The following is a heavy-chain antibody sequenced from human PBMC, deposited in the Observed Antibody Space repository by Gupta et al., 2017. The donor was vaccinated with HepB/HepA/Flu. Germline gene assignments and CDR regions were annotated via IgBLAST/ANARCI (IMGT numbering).Heavy chain of an antibody. CDR3: TTDPRGRFGELSSY. V-gene: IGHV3-15*01. J-gene: IGHJ4*02. Sequence: EVQLVESGGGLVKPGGSLRLSCAASGFTFSNPWMSWVRQAPGKGLEWVGRIKSKTDGGTTDYAAPVKGRFTISRDDSKNTLYLQTNRLKTEETAVYYCTTDPRGRFGELSSYGGQGTLVTVSS. CDR2: IKSKTDGGTT. D-gene: IGHD3-10*01. CDR1: GFTFSNPW.